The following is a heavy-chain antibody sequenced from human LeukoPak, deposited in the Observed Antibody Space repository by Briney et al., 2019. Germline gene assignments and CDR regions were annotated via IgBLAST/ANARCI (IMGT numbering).Heavy chain of an antibody. D-gene: IGHD2-2*01. Sequence: SETLSLTCAVYGGSFSGYYWSWIRQPPGKGLEWIGEINHSGSTNYNPSLKSRVTISVDTSKNQFSLKLSSVTAADTAVYYCARGRAYCSSTSCYQGDFDYRGQGTLVTVSS. CDR1: GGSFSGYY. CDR2: INHSGST. J-gene: IGHJ4*02. V-gene: IGHV4-34*01. CDR3: ARGRAYCSSTSCYQGDFDY.